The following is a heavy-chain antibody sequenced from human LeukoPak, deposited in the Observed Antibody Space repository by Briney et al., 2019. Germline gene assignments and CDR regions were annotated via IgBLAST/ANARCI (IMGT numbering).Heavy chain of an antibody. V-gene: IGHV4-59*01. CDR2: IYYSGST. CDR3: ARAGYCSGGRCHAYFDY. D-gene: IGHD2-15*01. J-gene: IGHJ4*02. Sequence: SETLSHTCTVSGGSISSYYWSWIRQPPGKGLEWIGYIYYSGSTNYNPSLKSRVTISVDTSKNQFSLKLTSVTAADTAVYYCARAGYCSGGRCHAYFDYWGQGTLVTVSS. CDR1: GGSISSYY.